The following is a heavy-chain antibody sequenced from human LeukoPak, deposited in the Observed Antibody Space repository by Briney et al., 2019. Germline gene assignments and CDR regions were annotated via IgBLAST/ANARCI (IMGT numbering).Heavy chain of an antibody. J-gene: IGHJ4*02. V-gene: IGHV3-43*02. D-gene: IGHD1-14*01. CDR1: GFTFDDYA. CDR3: AKDMGGIGYYFDY. CDR2: ISGDGGST. Sequence: GGSLRLSCAASGFTFDDYAMHWVRQTPGKGLECVSLISGDGGSTYYADSVKGRFTISRDNSKNSLYLQMNSLRTEDTALYYCAKDMGGIGYYFDYWGQGTLVTVSS.